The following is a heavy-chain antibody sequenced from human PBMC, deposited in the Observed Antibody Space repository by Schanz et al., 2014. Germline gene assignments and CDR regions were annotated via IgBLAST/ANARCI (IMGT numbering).Heavy chain of an antibody. D-gene: IGHD1-1*01. CDR1: GFTFSSYG. J-gene: IGHJ4*02. Sequence: QVQLVESGGGVVQPGGSLRLSCAASGFTFSSYGMHWVRQAPGKGLEWVAFIRYDGSNNYYADSVKGRFTISRDNFKNTLYLQMNSLRAEDTAVYYCTKFETRTGTNYWGQGTLVTVSS. CDR3: TKFETRTGTNY. V-gene: IGHV3-30*02. CDR2: IRYDGSNN.